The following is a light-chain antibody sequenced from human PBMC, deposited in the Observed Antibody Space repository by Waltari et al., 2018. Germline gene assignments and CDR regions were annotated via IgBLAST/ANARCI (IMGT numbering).Light chain of an antibody. CDR2: LNSDGSH. Sequence: QLVVTQSPSVSASPGASVNLTCILSNDNSGYAIAWYQQHPQKGPRFLMKLNSDGSHMKGDGIPDRLSGSSSGAERYLTISSLRSEDEADYYCQTWATGQVVFGGGTKLTVL. J-gene: IGLJ2*01. CDR1: NDNSGYA. CDR3: QTWATGQVV. V-gene: IGLV4-69*01.